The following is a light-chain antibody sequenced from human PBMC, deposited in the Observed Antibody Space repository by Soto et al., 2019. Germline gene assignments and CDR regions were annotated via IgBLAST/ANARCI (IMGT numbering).Light chain of an antibody. V-gene: IGLV1-40*01. CDR2: GNS. CDR3: QSYDSSLSGYV. J-gene: IGLJ1*01. CDR1: SSNIGAGYD. Sequence: QSVLTQPPSMSWAPGQRVTISCTGSSSNIGAGYDVHWYQQPPGTAPKLLIYGNSNRPSGVPDRFSGSKSGTSASLAITGLQAEDEADYYCQSYDSSLSGYVFGTGTKSPS.